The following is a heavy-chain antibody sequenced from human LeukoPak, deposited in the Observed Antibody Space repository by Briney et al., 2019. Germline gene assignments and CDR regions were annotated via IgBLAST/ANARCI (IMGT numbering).Heavy chain of an antibody. CDR2: INAGNGNT. CDR3: ASTDYSSSSVDY. CDR1: GYTFTGYY. D-gene: IGHD6-6*01. J-gene: IGHJ4*02. Sequence: ASVKVSCKASGYTFTGYYMHWVRRTPGQRLEWMGWINAGNGNTKYSQKFQGRVTITRDTSASTAYMELSSLRSEDTAVYYCASTDYSSSSVDYWGQGTLVTVSS. V-gene: IGHV1-3*01.